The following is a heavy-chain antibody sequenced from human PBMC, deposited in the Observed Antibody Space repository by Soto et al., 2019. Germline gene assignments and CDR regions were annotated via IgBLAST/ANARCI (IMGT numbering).Heavy chain of an antibody. CDR3: ARMVGATLVDG. J-gene: IGHJ4*02. D-gene: IGHD1-26*01. CDR2: IYHSGST. Sequence: QVQLQESGPGLVRPSGTLSLTCAVSGASISSTTSGNWWSWVRQPPEKGLEWIGEIYHSGSTNYNPSLKSRVTMSLDKSKNQFSLKLTSVTAADTAVYYCARMVGATLVDGWGQGTLGTVSS. CDR1: GASISSTTSGNW. V-gene: IGHV4-4*02.